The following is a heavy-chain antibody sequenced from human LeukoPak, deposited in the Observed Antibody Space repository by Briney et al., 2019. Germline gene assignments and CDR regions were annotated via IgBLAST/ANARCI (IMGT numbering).Heavy chain of an antibody. CDR1: GFTFSSYA. D-gene: IGHD2-2*01. V-gene: IGHV3-30-3*01. J-gene: IGHJ3*02. Sequence: PGGSLRLSCAASGFTFSSYAMHWVRQAPGKGLEWVAVISYDGSNKYYADSVKGRFTISRDNSKNTLYLQMNSLRAEDTAVYYCARDPGVVVPAAEGAFNIWGQGTMVTVSS. CDR2: ISYDGSNK. CDR3: ARDPGVVVPAAEGAFNI.